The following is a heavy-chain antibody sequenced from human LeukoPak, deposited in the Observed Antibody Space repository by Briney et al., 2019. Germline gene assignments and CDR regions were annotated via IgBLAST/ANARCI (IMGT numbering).Heavy chain of an antibody. CDR3: ARDRRCAAAFDWFDP. V-gene: IGHV4-59*11. CDR1: GGSISSHY. D-gene: IGHD6-13*01. CDR2: IYYSGST. Sequence: SETLSLTCTVSGGSISSHYWNWIRQPPGKGLEWIGYIYYSGSTNYNPSLKSRVTISVDTSKNQFSLKLSSVTAADTAVYYCARDRRCAAAFDWFDPWGQGTLVTVSS. J-gene: IGHJ5*02.